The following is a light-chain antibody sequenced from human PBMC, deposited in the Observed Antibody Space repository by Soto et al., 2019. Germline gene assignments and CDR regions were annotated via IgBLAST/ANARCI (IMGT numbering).Light chain of an antibody. CDR1: QSLFYRCNDKNY. CDR3: QQYFMNALT. Sequence: DIVMTQSPDSLAVSLAETATLKCKSSQSLFYRCNDKNYLAWHQKKVGLCTKLLIYWAATRESGVPGRFNGSGSGTDFNRTISSLQAEGVSVYYCQQYFMNALTVGGGTKVDIK. J-gene: IGKJ4*01. CDR2: WAA. V-gene: IGKV4-1*01.